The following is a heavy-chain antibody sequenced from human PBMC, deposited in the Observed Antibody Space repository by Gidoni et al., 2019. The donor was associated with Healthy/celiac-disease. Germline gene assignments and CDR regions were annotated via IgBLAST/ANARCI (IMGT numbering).Heavy chain of an antibody. Sequence: QVQLVQSGAEGKKPGASVKVACKASGSTFTGYDKHWVRQAPGQGLEWMGWINPNSGGTNYAQKFQGRVTMTRDTSISTAYMELSRLRSDDTAVYYCARPLYDFWSGQPPWFDPWGQGTLVTVSS. J-gene: IGHJ5*02. D-gene: IGHD3-3*01. CDR2: INPNSGGT. V-gene: IGHV1-2*02. CDR3: ARPLYDFWSGQPPWFDP. CDR1: GSTFTGYD.